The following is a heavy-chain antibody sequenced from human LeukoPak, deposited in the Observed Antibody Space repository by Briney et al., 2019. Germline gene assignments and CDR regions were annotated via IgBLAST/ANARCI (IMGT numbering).Heavy chain of an antibody. D-gene: IGHD3-22*01. V-gene: IGHV4-34*01. CDR2: INHSGST. J-gene: IGHJ3*02. CDR3: ARAAYYYDSSGYYNAFDI. CDR1: GGSFSGYY. Sequence: PSETLSLTCAVYGGSFSGYYWSWIRQPPGKGLEWIGEINHSGSTNYNPSLKSRATISVDTSKNQFSLKLSSVTAADTAVYYCARAAYYYDSSGYYNAFDIWGQGTMVTVSS.